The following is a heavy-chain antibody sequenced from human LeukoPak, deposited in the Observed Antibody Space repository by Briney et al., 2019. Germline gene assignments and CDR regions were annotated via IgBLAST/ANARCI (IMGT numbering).Heavy chain of an antibody. CDR2: ISWNSGSI. CDR1: GFTFDDYA. Sequence: PGGSLRLSCAASGFTFDDYAMHWVRQAPGKGLEWVSGISWNSGSIGYADSVKGRFTISRDNAKNSLYLQMNSLRAEDMGLYYCAKAYCSSTSCHCDYWGQGTLVTVSS. V-gene: IGHV3-9*03. D-gene: IGHD2-2*01. J-gene: IGHJ4*02. CDR3: AKAYCSSTSCHCDY.